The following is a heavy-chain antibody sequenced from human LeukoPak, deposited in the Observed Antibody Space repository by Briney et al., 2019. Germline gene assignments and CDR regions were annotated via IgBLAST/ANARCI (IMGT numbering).Heavy chain of an antibody. Sequence: TGGSLRLPCAASGFTFSSYWMSWVRQAPGKGLEWVANIKQDGSEKYYVDSVKGRFTISRDNAKNSLYLQMNSLRAEDTAVYYCARDSPRGLYYYYGMDVWGQGTTVTVSS. CDR1: GFTFSSYW. CDR3: ARDSPRGLYYYYGMDV. CDR2: IKQDGSEK. V-gene: IGHV3-7*01. D-gene: IGHD3-10*01. J-gene: IGHJ6*02.